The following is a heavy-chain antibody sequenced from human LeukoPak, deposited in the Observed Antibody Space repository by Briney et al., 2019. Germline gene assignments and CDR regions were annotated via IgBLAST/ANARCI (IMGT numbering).Heavy chain of an antibody. J-gene: IGHJ5*02. V-gene: IGHV3-7*01. CDR2: IKQDGSEK. CDR3: ARGGNWWFDP. CDR1: GFTFSGYW. Sequence: PGGSLRLSCAASGFTFSGYWMSWVRQAPGKGLEWVANIKQDGSEKYYVDSVKGRFTISRDNAKNSLYLQMNSLRAEDTAVYYCARGGNWWFDPWGQGTLVTVSS.